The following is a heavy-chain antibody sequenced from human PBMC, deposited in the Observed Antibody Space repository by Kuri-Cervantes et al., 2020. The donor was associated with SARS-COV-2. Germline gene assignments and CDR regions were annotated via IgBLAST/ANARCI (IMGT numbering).Heavy chain of an antibody. CDR2: IRYDGSNK. J-gene: IGHJ4*02. V-gene: IGHV3-30*02. D-gene: IGHD6-13*01. CDR1: GFTFSSYG. Sequence: GSLRLSCAASGFTFSSYGMHWVRQAPGKGLEWVAFIRYDGSNKYYADSVKGRFTISRDNSKNTLYLQMNSLRAEDTAVYYCARDDLHSSSWDFDYWGQGTLVTVSS. CDR3: ARDDLHSSSWDFDY.